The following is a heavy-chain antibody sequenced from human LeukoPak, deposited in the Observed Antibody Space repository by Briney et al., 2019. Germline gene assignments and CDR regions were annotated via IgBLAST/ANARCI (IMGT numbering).Heavy chain of an antibody. CDR1: GYTFTDYY. V-gene: IGHV1-2*02. Sequence: GASVKVSCKASGYTFTDYYMHWVRQAPGQGLEWMGWINPNSGGTNYAQKFQDRVTMTRDTSISTAYMELSRLRSDDTAVYYCARGGGWLRQHDFDYWGQGTLVTVSS. J-gene: IGHJ4*02. CDR3: ARGGGWLRQHDFDY. CDR2: INPNSGGT. D-gene: IGHD5-12*01.